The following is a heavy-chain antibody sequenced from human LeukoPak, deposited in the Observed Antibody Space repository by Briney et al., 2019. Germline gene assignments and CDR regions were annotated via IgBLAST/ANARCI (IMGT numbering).Heavy chain of an antibody. CDR1: GFTFSSYA. J-gene: IGHJ4*02. Sequence: GGSLRLSCAASGFTFSSYAMSWVRQAPGKGLEWVANIKQDGSEKYYVDSVKGRFTISRDNAKNSLYLQMNSLRAEDTAVYYCASHSSSWYFETWANYWGQGTLVTVSS. CDR3: ASHSSSWYFETWANY. V-gene: IGHV3-7*01. D-gene: IGHD6-13*01. CDR2: IKQDGSEK.